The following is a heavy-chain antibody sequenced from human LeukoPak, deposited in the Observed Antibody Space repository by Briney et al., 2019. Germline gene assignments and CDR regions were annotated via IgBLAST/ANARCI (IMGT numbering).Heavy chain of an antibody. J-gene: IGHJ4*02. Sequence: GSSVKVSCKASGGTFSSYAISWVRQAPGQGLEWMGGIFPIFGTANYAQKFQGRVTITTDESTSTAYMELSSLRSEDTAVYYCATIPGDYDSSGSQNWGQGTLVTVSS. V-gene: IGHV1-69*05. CDR2: IFPIFGTA. CDR1: GGTFSSYA. CDR3: ATIPGDYDSSGSQN. D-gene: IGHD3-22*01.